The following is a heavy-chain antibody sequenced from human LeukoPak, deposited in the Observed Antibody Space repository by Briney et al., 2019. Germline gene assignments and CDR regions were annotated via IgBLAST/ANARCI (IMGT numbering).Heavy chain of an antibody. D-gene: IGHD2-2*01. Sequence: GGSLRLSCAASGFTFSSYAMSWVRQAPGKGLEWVSAISGSGGSTYYADSVKGRFTISRENSKNTLYLQMNSLRAEDTAVYYCAKDWGIIVVVSLDYWGQGTLVTVSS. CDR2: ISGSGGST. V-gene: IGHV3-23*01. J-gene: IGHJ4*02. CDR1: GFTFSSYA. CDR3: AKDWGIIVVVSLDY.